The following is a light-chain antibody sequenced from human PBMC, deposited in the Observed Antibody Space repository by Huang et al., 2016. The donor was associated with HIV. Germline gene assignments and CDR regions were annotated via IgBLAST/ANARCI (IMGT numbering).Light chain of an antibody. V-gene: IGKV3-15*01. CDR1: QSVSSN. CDR2: GAS. CDR3: QQNNNWPPLFT. Sequence: EIVMTQSPATLSVSPGERATLSCRASQSVSSNLAWYQQKPGQAPGLLIYGASTRATGIPARFSVSGSGTEFTLTISSLQSEDFAVYYCQQNNNWPPLFTFGPGTKVDIK. J-gene: IGKJ3*01.